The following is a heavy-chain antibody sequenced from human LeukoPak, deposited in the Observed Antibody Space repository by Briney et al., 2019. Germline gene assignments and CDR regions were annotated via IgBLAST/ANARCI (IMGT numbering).Heavy chain of an antibody. V-gene: IGHV1-69*04. CDR1: GGTFSSYA. CDR3: ARDAIDAFDI. J-gene: IGHJ3*02. Sequence: SVKVSCKASGGTFSSYAISWVRQAPGQGLEWMGRIIPIFGIANYARKFQGRVTITADKSTSTAYMELSSLRSEDTAVYYCARDAIDAFDIWGQGTMVTVSS. CDR2: IIPIFGIA.